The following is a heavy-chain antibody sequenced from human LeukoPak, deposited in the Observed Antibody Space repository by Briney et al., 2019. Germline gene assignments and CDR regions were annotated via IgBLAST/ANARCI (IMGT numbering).Heavy chain of an antibody. Sequence: ASVKLSCKASGYTFTSYGISWVRQSPGQGLEWMGWISAYNDNTNYAQKLQGRVTMTTDTSTSTAYMELRSLRSDDTAVYYCARGTSWYKGVGYYYYYMDVWGKGTTVTVSS. CDR3: ARGTSWYKGVGYYYYYMDV. D-gene: IGHD2-2*02. CDR2: ISAYNDNT. CDR1: GYTFTSYG. J-gene: IGHJ6*03. V-gene: IGHV1-18*01.